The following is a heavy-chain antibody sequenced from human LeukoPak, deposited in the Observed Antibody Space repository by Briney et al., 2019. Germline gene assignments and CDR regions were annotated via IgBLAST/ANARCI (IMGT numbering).Heavy chain of an antibody. V-gene: IGHV1-8*01. CDR1: GYTFTSYD. CDR3: ARGPLWFGHYYYYMDV. J-gene: IGHJ6*03. Sequence: ASVKVSCKASGYTFTSYDINWVRQATGQGLEWMGWMNPNSGNTGYAQKFQGRVTMTRYTSISTAYMELSSLRSEDTAVYYCARGPLWFGHYYYYMDVWGKGTTVTVSS. CDR2: MNPNSGNT. D-gene: IGHD3-10*01.